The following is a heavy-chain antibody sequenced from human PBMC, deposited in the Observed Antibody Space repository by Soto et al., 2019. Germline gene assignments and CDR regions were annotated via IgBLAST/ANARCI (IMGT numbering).Heavy chain of an antibody. D-gene: IGHD5-12*01. J-gene: IGHJ6*02. V-gene: IGHV4-30-2*01. Sequence: PSETLSLTCAVSGGSIINGGYSWIWIRQPPGKGLEWIGYIYHSGSTYYNPSLKSRVTISVDRSKNQFSLKLSSVTAADTAVYYCARGESGNDMGPKYYYYGMDVWGQGTTVTVSS. CDR3: ARGESGNDMGPKYYYYGMDV. CDR2: IYHSGST. CDR1: GGSIINGGYS.